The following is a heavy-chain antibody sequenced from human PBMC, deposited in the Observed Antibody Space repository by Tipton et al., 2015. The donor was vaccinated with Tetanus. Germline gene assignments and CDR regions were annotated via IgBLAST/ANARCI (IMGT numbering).Heavy chain of an antibody. CDR3: ARWRDGFNRALDS. CDR1: GGSFSLYY. CDR2: ISHSGSS. J-gene: IGHJ4*02. D-gene: IGHD5-24*01. V-gene: IGHV4-34*01. Sequence: TLSLTCSVSGGSFSLYYWNWVRQSPGKGLEWIGEISHSGSSSYNPSLQSRVTISMNTANNHIYLNLTSVTAADTAVYYCARWRDGFNRALDSWGQGIMVTVSS.